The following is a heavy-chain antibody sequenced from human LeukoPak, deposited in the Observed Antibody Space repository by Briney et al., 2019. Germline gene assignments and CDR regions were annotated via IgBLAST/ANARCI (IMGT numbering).Heavy chain of an antibody. CDR3: AREGGGGIDIEPSFDY. CDR1: GYSFSAYY. J-gene: IGHJ4*02. D-gene: IGHD2-15*01. V-gene: IGHV1-2*02. CDR2: INPNSGGT. Sequence: ASVKVSCKASGYSFSAYYMHWVRQAPGQGLEWMGWINPNSGGTNYAQKFQGRVTMTRDTSTSTVYMELSSLRSEDTAVYYCAREGGGGIDIEPSFDYWGQGTLVTVSS.